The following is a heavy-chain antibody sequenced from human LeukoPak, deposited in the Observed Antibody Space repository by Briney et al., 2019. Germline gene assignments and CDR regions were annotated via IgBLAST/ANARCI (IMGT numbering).Heavy chain of an antibody. D-gene: IGHD4-17*01. J-gene: IGHJ6*03. CDR2: ISGSGGST. Sequence: GGSLRLSCAASGFTFSSYAMSWVRQAPGKGLEWVSVISGSGGSTYYADSVKGRFTISRDNSKNTLYLQMDSLRAEDTAVYYCARWDGDLYYYYYMDVWGKGTTVTVSS. V-gene: IGHV3-23*01. CDR1: GFTFSSYA. CDR3: ARWDGDLYYYYYMDV.